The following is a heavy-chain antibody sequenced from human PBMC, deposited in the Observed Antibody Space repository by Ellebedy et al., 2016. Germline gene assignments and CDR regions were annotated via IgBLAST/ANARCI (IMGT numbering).Heavy chain of an antibody. D-gene: IGHD6-19*01. CDR3: GAGGGWLSDY. J-gene: IGHJ4*02. V-gene: IGHV3-7*01. Sequence: GGSLRLSCGGSGFTFRNSWMTWVRQTPGKGLAWVASIKQDGSQKDYEDSVKGRFSISRDNAKGLMYLQMTRLRVEDSAVYYRGAGGGWLSDYWGQGTLVTVSS. CDR1: GFTFRNSW. CDR2: IKQDGSQK.